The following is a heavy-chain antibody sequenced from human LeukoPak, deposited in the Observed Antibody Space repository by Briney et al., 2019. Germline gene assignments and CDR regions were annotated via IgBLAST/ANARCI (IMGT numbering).Heavy chain of an antibody. CDR1: GFPLSNYA. J-gene: IGHJ4*02. Sequence: PGGSLRLSCGASGFPLSNYAMSWVRQAPGKGLEWVSSVGGSDDTYYADSVRGRFTVSRDNSKNTVYLQMNSLRAEDTAVYFCAKDATPYNGIWDYFDHWGQGTLVTVSS. V-gene: IGHV3-23*01. CDR3: AKDATPYNGIWDYFDH. D-gene: IGHD5-24*01. CDR2: VGGSDDT.